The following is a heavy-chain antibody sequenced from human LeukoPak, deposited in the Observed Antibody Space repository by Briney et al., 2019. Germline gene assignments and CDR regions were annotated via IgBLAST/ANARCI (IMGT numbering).Heavy chain of an antibody. CDR2: INPNSGGT. Sequence: GASVKVSCKASGYTFTGYYMHWVRQAPGQGLEWMGWINPNSGGTNYAQKFQGRVTMTRDTSISTAYMELSRLRSDDTAVYYCARDLWGFGYCSSTSCYFFDYWGQETLVTVPS. V-gene: IGHV1-2*02. CDR3: ARDLWGFGYCSSTSCYFFDY. D-gene: IGHD2-2*01. CDR1: GYTFTGYY. J-gene: IGHJ4*02.